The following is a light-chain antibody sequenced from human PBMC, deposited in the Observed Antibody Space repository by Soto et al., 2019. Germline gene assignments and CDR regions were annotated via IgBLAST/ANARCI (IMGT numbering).Light chain of an antibody. V-gene: IGKV1-5*01. Sequence: DIQMTQAPSTVSGSVGDGVTITCRASQRISTWLAWYQQKPGKAPKLLISDASSLETGVPSRFSGSGSGTDFTFTISSLQPEDIATYYCQQYSHLITFGQGTRLEIK. CDR1: QRISTW. CDR3: QQYSHLIT. CDR2: DAS. J-gene: IGKJ5*01.